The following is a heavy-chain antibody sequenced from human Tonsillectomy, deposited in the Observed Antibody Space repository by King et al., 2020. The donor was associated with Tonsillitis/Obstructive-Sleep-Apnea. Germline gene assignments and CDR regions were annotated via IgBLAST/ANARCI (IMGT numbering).Heavy chain of an antibody. CDR2: ISSSSSTI. CDR3: ARDIGDCSGGSCYSGWFDP. CDR1: GFTFSSYS. V-gene: IGHV3-48*02. D-gene: IGHD2-15*01. J-gene: IGHJ5*02. Sequence: EVQLVESGGGLVQPGGSLRLSCAASGFTFSSYSMNWVRQAPGKGLEWVSYISSSSSTIYYADSVKGRFTISRDNAKNSLYLQMNSLRDEDTAVYYCARDIGDCSGGSCYSGWFDPWGQGTLVTVSS.